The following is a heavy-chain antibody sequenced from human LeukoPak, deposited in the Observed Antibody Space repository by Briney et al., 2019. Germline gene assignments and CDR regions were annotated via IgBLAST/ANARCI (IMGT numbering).Heavy chain of an antibody. J-gene: IGHJ4*02. V-gene: IGHV3-30*18. CDR2: ISYDGSNK. Sequence: GRSLRLSCAASGFTFSNYGMHWVRQAPGKGLEWVAVISYDGSNKYYADSVKGRLTISRDNSKNTLYLQMNSLRAEDTAVYYCAKDRGYCTSTSCRGVDYWGQGTLVTVSS. D-gene: IGHD2-2*01. CDR1: GFTFSNYG. CDR3: AKDRGYCTSTSCRGVDY.